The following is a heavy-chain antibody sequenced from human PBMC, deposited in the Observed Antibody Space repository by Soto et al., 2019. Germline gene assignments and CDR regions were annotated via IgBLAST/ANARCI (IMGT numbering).Heavy chain of an antibody. V-gene: IGHV3-33*06. Sequence: PGGSLRLSCAASGFNFRNYAMHWVRQAPGKGLEWVAVIWSDGSEKYYGASVKGRVTISRDNFKNTVSPQMNSLRVEDTAIYYCVKDPSPTTGPNDDNWFDTWGLGTLVTVSS. D-gene: IGHD4-4*01. CDR2: IWSDGSEK. CDR3: VKDPSPTTGPNDDNWFDT. CDR1: GFNFRNYA. J-gene: IGHJ5*02.